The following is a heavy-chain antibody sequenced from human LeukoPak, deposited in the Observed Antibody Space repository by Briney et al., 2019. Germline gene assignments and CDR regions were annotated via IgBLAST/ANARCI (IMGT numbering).Heavy chain of an antibody. CDR2: INSDGSST. D-gene: IGHD1-7*01. J-gene: IGHJ4*02. V-gene: IGHV3-74*01. CDR1: GLSFSTSW. CDR3: VRGRNYVIY. Sequence: GGSLRLSCAVSGLSFSTSWTHWVRQAPGKGLVWVSRINSDGSSTTYADAVKGRFTISRDNAKSTLYLQMNSLRAEDTAVYYCVRGRNYVIYWGQGTLVTVSS.